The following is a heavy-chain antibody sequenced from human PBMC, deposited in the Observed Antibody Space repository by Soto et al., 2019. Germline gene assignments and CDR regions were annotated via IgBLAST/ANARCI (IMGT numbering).Heavy chain of an antibody. V-gene: IGHV3-15*07. Sequence: EVQLVESGGGLVKPGGSLRLSCAASGFTFSNAWMNWVRQAPGKGLEWVGRSKSIRDGGGTDYAAPVEGRFSISRDDSKNTLYLQMNSLKTEDTAVYYCTTDRISGWADYWGQGSQVAVSS. D-gene: IGHD6-19*01. CDR3: TTDRISGWADY. J-gene: IGHJ4*02. CDR1: GFTFSNAW. CDR2: SKSIRDGGGT.